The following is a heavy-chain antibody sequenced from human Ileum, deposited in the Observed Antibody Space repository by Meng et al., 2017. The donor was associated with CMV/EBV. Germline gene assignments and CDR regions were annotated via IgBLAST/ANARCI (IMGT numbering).Heavy chain of an antibody. D-gene: IGHD2-2*01. CDR3: ARDYQLLIPYFDY. Sequence: GGSLRLSCAASGFTSDTYVMNWVRQAPGKGPEWVSSISGSGRNTYYADAVKGRFTISRDNSKNMFYLQMNSLRGEDTAVYYCARDYQLLIPYFDYWGQGTLVTVSS. CDR1: GFTSDTYV. V-gene: IGHV3-23*01. J-gene: IGHJ4*02. CDR2: ISGSGRNT.